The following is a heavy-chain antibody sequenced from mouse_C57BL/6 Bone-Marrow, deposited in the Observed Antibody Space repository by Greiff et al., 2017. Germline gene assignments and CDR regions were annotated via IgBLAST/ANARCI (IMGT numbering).Heavy chain of an antibody. D-gene: IGHD1-1*01. J-gene: IGHJ1*03. Sequence: EVKLVESGGGLVKPGGSLKLSCAASGFTFSDYGMHWVRRAPEKGLEWVAYISSGSSTIYYADTVKGRFTISRDNAKNTLFLQMTSLRSEDTAMYYCAREYYYGSRDWYFDVWGTGTTVTVSS. CDR2: ISSGSSTI. CDR3: AREYYYGSRDWYFDV. V-gene: IGHV5-17*01. CDR1: GFTFSDYG.